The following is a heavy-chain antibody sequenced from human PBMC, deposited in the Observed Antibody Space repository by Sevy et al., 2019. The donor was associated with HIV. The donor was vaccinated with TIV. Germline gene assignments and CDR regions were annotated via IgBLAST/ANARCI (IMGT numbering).Heavy chain of an antibody. Sequence: ASVKVSCRTSGYTFTTYDINWVRQAAGQGLEWMGWMNPSRGNTGSAQKFQGRLTMTRDTSTSTAYMELSSLESQDTAVYYCGRRRGFGELLGLGYWGQGTLVTVSS. CDR1: GYTFTTYD. CDR2: MNPSRGNT. J-gene: IGHJ4*02. CDR3: GRRRGFGELLGLGY. D-gene: IGHD3-10*01. V-gene: IGHV1-8*01.